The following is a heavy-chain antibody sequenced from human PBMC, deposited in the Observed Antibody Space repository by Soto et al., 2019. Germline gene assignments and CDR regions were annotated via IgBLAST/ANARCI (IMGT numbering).Heavy chain of an antibody. CDR3: AIFMGNSVAPTYFDY. V-gene: IGHV4-59*01. Sequence: PSETLSLTCTVSGGSTRSYYWSWIRQPPGKGLEWIRYKYDRGSTNYNPSLKSRVTISVDTSKNQFSLKLSSVTTADTAVYYCAIFMGNSVAPTYFDYWGQGTLVTVSS. D-gene: IGHD5-12*01. CDR2: KYDRGST. J-gene: IGHJ4*02. CDR1: GGSTRSYY.